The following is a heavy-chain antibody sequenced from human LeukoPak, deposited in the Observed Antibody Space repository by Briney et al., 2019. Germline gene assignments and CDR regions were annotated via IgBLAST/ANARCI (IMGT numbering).Heavy chain of an antibody. J-gene: IGHJ4*02. CDR2: IRFDGSNK. CDR1: GFTFSSYG. V-gene: IGHV3-30*02. CDR3: AKDSYTSPDY. Sequence: GGSLRLSCAASGFTFSSYGMHWVRQAPGKGLGWVAFIRFDGSNKYYADSVKGRFTISRDNSKNTLYLQMNSLRAEDTAVYYCAKDSYTSPDYWGQGTLVTVSS. D-gene: IGHD2-2*02.